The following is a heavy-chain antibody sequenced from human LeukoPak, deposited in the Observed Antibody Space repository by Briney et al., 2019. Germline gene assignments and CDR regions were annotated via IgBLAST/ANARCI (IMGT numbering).Heavy chain of an antibody. Sequence: ASVRVSCKASVYTFTVYYMHWVRQAPGQGGEWMGWINPNSGGTNYAQKFQGRVTMTRDTAISTAYMELSRLRSDDTAVYYCARARIAVAGTPWFDPWGQGTLVTVSS. V-gene: IGHV1-2*02. CDR2: INPNSGGT. D-gene: IGHD6-19*01. J-gene: IGHJ5*02. CDR3: ARARIAVAGTPWFDP. CDR1: VYTFTVYY.